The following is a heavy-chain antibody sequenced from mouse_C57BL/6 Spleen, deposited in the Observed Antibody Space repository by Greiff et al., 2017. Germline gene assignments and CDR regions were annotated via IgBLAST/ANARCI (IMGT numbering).Heavy chain of an antibody. CDR3: ARGSNSYYFDY. D-gene: IGHD2-5*01. Sequence: QVQLQQPGAELVMPGASVKLSCKASGYTFTSYWMHWVKQRPGQGLEWIGEIDPSDSYTNYNQKFKGKSTLTVDKSSSTAYMQRSSLTSEDSAVYYCARGSNSYYFDYWGQGTTLTVSS. CDR2: IDPSDSYT. CDR1: GYTFTSYW. V-gene: IGHV1-69*01. J-gene: IGHJ2*01.